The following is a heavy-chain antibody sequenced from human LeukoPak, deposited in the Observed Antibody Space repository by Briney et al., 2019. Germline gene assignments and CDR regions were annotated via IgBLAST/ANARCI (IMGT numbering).Heavy chain of an antibody. D-gene: IGHD6-13*01. V-gene: IGHV4-39*07. CDR2: IYYSGST. CDR1: GGSISSSSYY. J-gene: IGHJ6*02. CDR3: VGYSSSWSYYYGMDV. Sequence: KPSETLSLTCTVSGGSISSSSYYWGWIRQPPGKGLEWIGSIYYSGSTYYNPSLKSRVTISVDTSKNQFSLKLSSVTATDTAVYYCVGYSSSWSYYYGMDVWGQGTTVTVSS.